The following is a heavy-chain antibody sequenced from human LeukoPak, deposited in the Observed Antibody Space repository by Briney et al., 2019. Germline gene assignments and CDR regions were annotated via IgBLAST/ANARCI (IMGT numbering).Heavy chain of an antibody. V-gene: IGHV3-30*02. CDR1: GFTFSSYG. J-gene: IGHJ4*02. Sequence: GGSLRLSCAASGFTFSSYGMHWVRQAPGKGLEWVAFIRYDGSNKYYADSVKGRFTISRDNSKNTLYLQMNSLRAEDTAVYYCAKDQGYDFWSGYYVDYWGQGTLVTVSS. CDR3: AKDQGYDFWSGYYVDY. D-gene: IGHD3-3*01. CDR2: IRYDGSNK.